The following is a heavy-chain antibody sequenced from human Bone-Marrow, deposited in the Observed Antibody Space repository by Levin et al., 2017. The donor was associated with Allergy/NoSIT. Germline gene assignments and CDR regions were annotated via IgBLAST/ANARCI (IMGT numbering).Heavy chain of an antibody. CDR1: GFTFSNYW. J-gene: IGHJ4*02. D-gene: IGHD2-21*01. CDR3: AGDLLWGSPPGPDDK. CDR2: IKEDGSDY. V-gene: IGHV3-7*01. Sequence: GGSLRLSCAASGFTFSNYWMTWVRQAPGGGLEWVANIKEDGSDYNYAGSVKGRFTISRDNAKNSLYLQMNSLIIEDTAVYYCAGDLLWGSPPGPDDKWGQGTLVIVSS.